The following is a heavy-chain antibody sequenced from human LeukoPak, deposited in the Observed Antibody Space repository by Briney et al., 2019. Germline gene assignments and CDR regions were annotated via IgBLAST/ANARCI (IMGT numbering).Heavy chain of an antibody. CDR2: IKQDGTEK. J-gene: IGHJ2*01. Sequence: GGSLRLSCAASGFTFTTYWMSWVRQAPGKGLEWVANIKQDGTEKYYVDSVKGRFTISRDNAKNSLFLQMNILRAEDTAVYFCARDSVAVTDPDFDLWGRGTLVTVSS. D-gene: IGHD6-19*01. CDR1: GFTFTTYW. V-gene: IGHV3-7*01. CDR3: ARDSVAVTDPDFDL.